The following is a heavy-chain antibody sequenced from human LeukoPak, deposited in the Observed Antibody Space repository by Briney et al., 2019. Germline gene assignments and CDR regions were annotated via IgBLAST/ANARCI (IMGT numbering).Heavy chain of an antibody. CDR1: GYTFTGYY. CDR3: ARSGYYYSHDY. V-gene: IGHV1-2*02. Sequence: ASVTVSCKASGYTFTGYYMHWVRQSPGQGLEWMGWINPNSGGTNYAQKFQGRVTMTRDKYISTAYMDLSRLRSEDTAVYYCARSGYYYSHDYWGQGTLVTVSS. D-gene: IGHD3-22*01. J-gene: IGHJ4*02. CDR2: INPNSGGT.